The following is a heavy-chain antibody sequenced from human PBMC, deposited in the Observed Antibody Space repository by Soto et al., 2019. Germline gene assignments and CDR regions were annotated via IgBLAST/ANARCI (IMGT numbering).Heavy chain of an antibody. CDR1: GYTFTGYY. D-gene: IGHD2-15*01. J-gene: IGHJ6*03. Sequence: AASVKVSCKASGYTFTGYYMHWVRQAPGQGLEWMGWINPNSGGTNYAQKFQGWVTMTRDTSISTAYMELSRLRSDDTAVYYCARGGVVVAATRGVIGYYYYYMDVWGKGTTVTVSS. CDR2: INPNSGGT. V-gene: IGHV1-2*04. CDR3: ARGGVVVAATRGVIGYYYYYMDV.